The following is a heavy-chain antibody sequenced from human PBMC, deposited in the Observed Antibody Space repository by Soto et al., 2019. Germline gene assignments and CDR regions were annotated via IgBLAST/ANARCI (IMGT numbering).Heavy chain of an antibody. D-gene: IGHD6-13*01. CDR3: AGGGVEAAGTPLVFDG. CDR2: MNPNSGNT. V-gene: IGHV1-8*01. CDR1: GYTFTSYD. Sequence: QVQLVKSAAEVKKPGASVKVSCKASGYTFTSYDINWVRQATGQGLEGMGWMNPNSGNTGYAQKFQGRVTMTSNTSISTPYIELSSHGSEDTAVYDCAGGGVEAAGTPLVFDGWGQGALVTVSS. J-gene: IGHJ4*02.